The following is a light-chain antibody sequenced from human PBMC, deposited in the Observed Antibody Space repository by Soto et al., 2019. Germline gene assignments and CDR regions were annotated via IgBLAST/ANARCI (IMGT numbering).Light chain of an antibody. J-gene: IGKJ5*01. CDR1: QSISSY. Sequence: DIQMTPSPSSLSASVGDRVTITCRASQSISSYLNWYQQKPGKAPRLLIYGASSLQSGVPSRFSGIGSGTDFTLTISSLQPEDFATYYCQQSYSKPLVTFGQGTRLEIK. CDR2: GAS. V-gene: IGKV1-39*01. CDR3: QQSYSKPLVT.